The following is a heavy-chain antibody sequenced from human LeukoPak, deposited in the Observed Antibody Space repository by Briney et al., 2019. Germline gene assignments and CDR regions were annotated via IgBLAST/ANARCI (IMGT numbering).Heavy chain of an antibody. CDR3: ARGFGDAFDI. CDR2: IYYSGST. V-gene: IGHV4-59*01. CDR1: GGSISSYY. D-gene: IGHD3-10*01. Sequence: SETLSLTCTVSGGSISSYYWSWIRQPPGKGLEWIGYIYYSGSTNYNPSLKSRVTISVDTSKNQFSLKLSSVTAADTAVYCCARGFGDAFDIWGQGTMVTVSS. J-gene: IGHJ3*02.